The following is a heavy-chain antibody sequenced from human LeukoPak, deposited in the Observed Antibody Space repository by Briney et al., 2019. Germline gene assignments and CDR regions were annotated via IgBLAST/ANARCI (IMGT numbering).Heavy chain of an antibody. CDR2: INGRGGST. J-gene: IGHJ4*02. D-gene: IGHD2-8*02. CDR3: AKGPLLTGFHY. V-gene: IGHV3-23*01. Sequence: GGSLRLSCAASGFTFSNSAMNWVRQAPGKGLEWVSAINGRGGSTYYADSVKGRFTISRDNSKNTLYLHMSSLRAEDTAVYYCAKGPLLTGFHYWGQGTLVTVSS. CDR1: GFTFSNSA.